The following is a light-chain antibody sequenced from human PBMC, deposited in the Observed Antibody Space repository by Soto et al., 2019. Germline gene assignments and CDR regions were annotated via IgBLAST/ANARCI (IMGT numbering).Light chain of an antibody. CDR1: KLGDKY. V-gene: IGLV3-1*01. CDR3: QAWDSSTEL. CDR2: QDS. J-gene: IGLJ1*01. Sequence: SYELTQPPSVSVSPGQTASITCSGDKLGDKYACWYQQKPGQSPVLVIYQDSKRPSGIPERFSGSNSGNTATLTISGTQAMDEADYYCQAWDSSTELFGTGTKLTVL.